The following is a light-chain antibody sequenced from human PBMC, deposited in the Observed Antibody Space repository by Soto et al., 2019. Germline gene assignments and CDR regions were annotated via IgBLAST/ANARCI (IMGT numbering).Light chain of an antibody. CDR2: GAS. J-gene: IGKJ4*01. V-gene: IGKV3-15*01. CDR1: QSVRSD. CDR3: QQYNNWPLT. Sequence: ETVMTQSPATLSVSPGERATLSCRASQSVRSDLAWYQQKPGQAPRLLIYGASTRATGFPARFTGSGSGTEFTLTIRSLQSEDFAVYYCQQYNNWPLTFGGGTKVEIK.